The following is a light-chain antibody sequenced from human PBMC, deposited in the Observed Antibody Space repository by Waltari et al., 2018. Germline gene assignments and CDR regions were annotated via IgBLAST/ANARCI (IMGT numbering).Light chain of an antibody. J-gene: IGLJ1*01. Sequence: SSELTQDPVVSVALGQTVRITCQGDNLIYYYANWYPQKPVQAPVLVMYGKNNRHSGIPDRFSGSYAGTTASLIITGAQAEDEGDYYCNSRDSRGHPLVFGTGTKVTVL. CDR2: GKN. V-gene: IGLV3-19*01. CDR1: NLIYYY. CDR3: NSRDSRGHPLV.